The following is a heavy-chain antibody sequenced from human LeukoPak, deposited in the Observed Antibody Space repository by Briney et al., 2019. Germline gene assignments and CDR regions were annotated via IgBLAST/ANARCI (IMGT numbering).Heavy chain of an antibody. J-gene: IGHJ6*02. CDR1: GGSISSYY. D-gene: IGHD6-25*01. Sequence: PSETLSLTCTVSGGSISSYYWSWIRQPPGKGLEWIGYIYYSGSTNYNPSFKSRVTIPVDTSKNQFSLKLSSVTAADTAVYYCARGGYLYYYGMDVWGQGTTVTVSS. CDR3: ARGGYLYYYGMDV. V-gene: IGHV4-59*01. CDR2: IYYSGST.